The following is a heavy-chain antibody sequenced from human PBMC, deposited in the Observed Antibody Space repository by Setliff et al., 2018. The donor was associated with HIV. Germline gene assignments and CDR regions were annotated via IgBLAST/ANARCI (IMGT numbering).Heavy chain of an antibody. CDR2: IYPGDSDT. Sequence: PGESLKLSCKGSGYSFTSYWIGWVRQMPGKGLEWMGIIYPGDSDTRYSPSFQGQVTISADKSISTAYLQWSSLKASDTAMYYCVRYSGSSYKSNWFDPWGQGTRVTVSS. V-gene: IGHV5-51*01. J-gene: IGHJ5*02. CDR3: VRYSGSSYKSNWFDP. D-gene: IGHD1-26*01. CDR1: GYSFTSYW.